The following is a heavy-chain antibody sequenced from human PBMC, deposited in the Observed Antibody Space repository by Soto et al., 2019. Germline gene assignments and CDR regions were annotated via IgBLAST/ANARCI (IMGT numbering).Heavy chain of an antibody. CDR1: GGYVGSGNFY. V-gene: IGHV4-61*01. Sequence: KPSETLSLTCTVSGGYVGSGNFYWSWIRQPPGKGLEWIGDIYFSGSSFYNPSLKSRLTISLDMSKNQFSLKLSSVTSADTAVYYCARHPARASYFDYWGQGALVTVSS. CDR3: ARHPARASYFDY. J-gene: IGHJ4*02. CDR2: IYFSGSS. D-gene: IGHD6-6*01.